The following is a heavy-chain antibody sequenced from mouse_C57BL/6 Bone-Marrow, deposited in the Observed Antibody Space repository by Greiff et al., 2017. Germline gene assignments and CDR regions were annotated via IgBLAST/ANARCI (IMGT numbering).Heavy chain of an antibody. D-gene: IGHD1-1*01. J-gene: IGHJ4*01. CDR1: GYTFTSYT. V-gene: IGHV1-4*01. CDR2: INPSSGYT. Sequence: QVQLKESGAELARPGASVKMSCKASGYTFTSYTMHWVKQRPGQGLAWIGYINPSSGYTKYNQKFKDKATLTADKSSSTAYMQLSSLTSEDSAVYYCASLTTVVHYYAMDYWGQGTSVTVSS. CDR3: ASLTTVVHYYAMDY.